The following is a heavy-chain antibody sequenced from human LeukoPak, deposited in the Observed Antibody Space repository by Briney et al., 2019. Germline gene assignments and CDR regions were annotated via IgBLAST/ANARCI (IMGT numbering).Heavy chain of an antibody. D-gene: IGHD4-23*01. CDR1: GGSISSDLYS. Sequence: SETLSLTCAVPGGSISSDLYSWSWIRQPPGKGLEWIGYSDHKGNTYYNPSLKSRVTVSVDRSKNLLSLKLSSVTAADTAVYFCARDSSHGANSWCPIFDIWGQGAMVTVSS. CDR3: ARDSSHGANSWCPIFDI. J-gene: IGHJ3*02. CDR2: SDHKGNT. V-gene: IGHV4-30-2*01.